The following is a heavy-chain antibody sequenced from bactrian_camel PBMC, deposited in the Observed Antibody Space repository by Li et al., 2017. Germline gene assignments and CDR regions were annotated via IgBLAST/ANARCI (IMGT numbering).Heavy chain of an antibody. D-gene: IGHD6*01. J-gene: IGHJ4*01. Sequence: QLVESGGGLVQPGGSLRLSCAASGFTYSDYDMSWVRQAPGKGLEWVSNIYTGGSPADYSDSVKGRFTISQDNAENVLYLQMNSLKPEDTARYFCSMTYAVGGSSWFSCSGRTYWGQGTQVTVS. CDR2: IYTGGSPA. V-gene: IGHV3-2*01. CDR1: GFTYSDYD. CDR3: SMTYAVGGSSWFSCSGRTY.